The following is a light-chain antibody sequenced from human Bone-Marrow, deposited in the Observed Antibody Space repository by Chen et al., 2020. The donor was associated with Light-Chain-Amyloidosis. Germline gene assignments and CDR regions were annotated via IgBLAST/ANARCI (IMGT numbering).Light chain of an antibody. Sequence: SYELTQPPSVSVSPGQTARITCSGDDLPTKYAYWYQQKPGQAPVLVIHRDTERPSGISGRFSGSSSGTTATFTISGVQAEDEADYHCQSADSSGTYEVIVGGGTKLTVL. V-gene: IGLV3-25*03. J-gene: IGLJ2*01. CDR1: DLPTKY. CDR2: RDT. CDR3: QSADSSGTYEVI.